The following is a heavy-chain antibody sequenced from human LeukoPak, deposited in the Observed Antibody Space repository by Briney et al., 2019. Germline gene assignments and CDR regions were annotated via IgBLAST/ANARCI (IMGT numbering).Heavy chain of an antibody. CDR3: ARDPQDVDTAMVAPYYYYMDV. CDR1: GFTFDSYS. Sequence: GGSLRLSCAASGFTFDSYSFHWVRQAAGKGLEWMAVISYDGSFAYYADSVKGRFTISRDNAKNSLYLQMNSLRAEDTAVYYCARDPQDVDTAMVAPYYYYMDVWGKGTTVTISS. CDR2: ISYDGSFA. V-gene: IGHV3-30*04. J-gene: IGHJ6*03. D-gene: IGHD5-18*01.